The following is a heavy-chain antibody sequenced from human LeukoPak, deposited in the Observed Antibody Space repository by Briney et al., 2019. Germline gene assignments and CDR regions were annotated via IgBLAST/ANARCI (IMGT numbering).Heavy chain of an antibody. J-gene: IGHJ3*02. Sequence: PSQTLSLTCTVSGGSISSGGYYLSWIRQHPGKGLEWIGYIYYSGSTYYNPSLKSRVTISVDTSKNQFSLKLSSVTAADTAVYYCARVGRPEDAFDIWGQGTMVTVSS. CDR3: ARVGRPEDAFDI. CDR1: GGSISSGGYY. V-gene: IGHV4-31*03. CDR2: IYYSGST.